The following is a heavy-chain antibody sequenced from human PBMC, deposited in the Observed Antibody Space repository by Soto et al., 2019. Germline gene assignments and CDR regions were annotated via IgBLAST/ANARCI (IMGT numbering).Heavy chain of an antibody. Sequence: PGGSLRLSCTASGFTFGDYAMSWFRQAPGKGLEWVGFIRSKAYGGTTEYAASVKGRFTISRDDSKSIAYLQMNSLKTEDTAVYYCTRVKQWLVRSAEYFQHWGQGTLVTVSS. J-gene: IGHJ1*01. D-gene: IGHD6-19*01. CDR1: GFTFGDYA. CDR2: IRSKAYGGTT. CDR3: TRVKQWLVRSAEYFQH. V-gene: IGHV3-49*03.